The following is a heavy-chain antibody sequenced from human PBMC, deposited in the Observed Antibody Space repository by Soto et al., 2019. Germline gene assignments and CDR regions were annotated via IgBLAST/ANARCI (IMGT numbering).Heavy chain of an antibody. J-gene: IGHJ4*02. V-gene: IGHV4-59*08. CDR1: GGSISSYY. Sequence: SETLSLTCTVSGGSISSYYWSWIRQPPGKGLEWIGYIYYSGSTNYNPSLKSRVTISVDTSKNQFSLKLSSVTAADTAVYYCARQGNEYYYDSGGFDYWGQGTLVTVSS. CDR2: IYYSGST. CDR3: ARQGNEYYYDSGGFDY. D-gene: IGHD3-22*01.